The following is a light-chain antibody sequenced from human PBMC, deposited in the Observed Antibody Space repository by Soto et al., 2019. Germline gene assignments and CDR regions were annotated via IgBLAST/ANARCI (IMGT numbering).Light chain of an antibody. CDR3: QQYYSYPQS. V-gene: IGKV1-8*01. CDR1: QGISSY. J-gene: IGKJ1*01. CDR2: AAS. Sequence: AIRMTQSPSSFSASTGDRVTITCRASQGISSYLAWYQQKPGKAPKLLIYAASTLQSGVPSRFSGSGSGTDFTLTLSCLQSEDVATYCCQQYYSYPQSFGQGTKVEIK.